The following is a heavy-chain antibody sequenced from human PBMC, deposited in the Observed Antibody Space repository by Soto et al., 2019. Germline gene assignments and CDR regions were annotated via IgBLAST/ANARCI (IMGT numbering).Heavy chain of an antibody. Sequence: KSSETLSLTCTVSGGSINNYYLSWIRQSPGKGLEWIGYIYYSGTTNYNPSLKSRVTISIDRSENQFSLKVSSVTAADTAVYFCTRATYYRYYFDVWGHGTPVTVSS. J-gene: IGHJ4*01. CDR2: IYYSGTT. CDR3: TRATYYRYYFDV. D-gene: IGHD3-10*01. CDR1: GGSINNYY. V-gene: IGHV4-59*01.